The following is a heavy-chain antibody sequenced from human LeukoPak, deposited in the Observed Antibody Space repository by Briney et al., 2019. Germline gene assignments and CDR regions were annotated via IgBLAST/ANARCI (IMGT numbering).Heavy chain of an antibody. J-gene: IGHJ4*02. D-gene: IGHD3-22*01. CDR2: ISSSSSYI. CDR1: GFTFSSYS. CDR3: AKDIGSSGYYYPDY. V-gene: IGHV3-21*04. Sequence: GGSLRLSCAASGFTFSSYSMNWVRQAPGKGLEWVSSISSSSSYIYYADSVKGRFTISRDNAKNSLYLQMNSLRAEDTALYYCAKDIGSSGYYYPDYWGQGTLVTVSS.